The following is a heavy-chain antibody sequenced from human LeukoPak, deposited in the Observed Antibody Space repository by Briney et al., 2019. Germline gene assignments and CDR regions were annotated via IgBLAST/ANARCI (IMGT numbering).Heavy chain of an antibody. D-gene: IGHD3-3*01. CDR1: GGSVDSHY. Sequence: PSETLSLTCTVSGGSVDSHYWNWIRHLPGNGLEWIGYIYWSGSTNYNPSLNSRVTISAGTSRRQFSLRLTSVTAADTAVYYCARGTYDPEVGGGLDVWGQGTTVTVSS. CDR3: ARGTYDPEVGGGLDV. J-gene: IGHJ6*02. V-gene: IGHV4-59*02. CDR2: IYWSGST.